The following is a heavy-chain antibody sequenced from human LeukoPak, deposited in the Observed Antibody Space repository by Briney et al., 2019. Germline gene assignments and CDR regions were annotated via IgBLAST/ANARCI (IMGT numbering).Heavy chain of an antibody. CDR2: INHSGST. V-gene: IGHV4-34*01. Sequence: SETLSLTCAVYGGSFCGYYWSWIRQPPGKGLEWIGEINHSGSTNYNPSLKSRVTISVDTSKNQFSLKLSSVTAADTAVYYCARVGLWFGELSWFDPWGQGTLVTVSS. J-gene: IGHJ5*02. CDR3: ARVGLWFGELSWFDP. CDR1: GGSFCGYY. D-gene: IGHD3-10*01.